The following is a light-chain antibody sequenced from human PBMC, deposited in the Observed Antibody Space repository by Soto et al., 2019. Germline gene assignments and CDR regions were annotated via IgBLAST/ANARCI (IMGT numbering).Light chain of an antibody. CDR1: QSVGGN. CDR3: QRYAAAPIP. Sequence: TVLTQSPVTLSLSPGERATLSCRASQSVGGNVAWYQQKPGQAPKLLISGASSRAPGIPDRFSGSGSGADFTLSISRLEPEDFELYYCQRYAAAPIPFGQGTRLDI. CDR2: GAS. V-gene: IGKV3-20*01. J-gene: IGKJ5*01.